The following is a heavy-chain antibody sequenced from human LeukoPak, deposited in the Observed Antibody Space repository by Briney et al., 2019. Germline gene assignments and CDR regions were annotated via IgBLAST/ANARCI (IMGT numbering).Heavy chain of an antibody. J-gene: IGHJ6*03. V-gene: IGHV1-18*01. CDR3: ARDAGYCSGGSCYSYYYYMDV. D-gene: IGHD2-15*01. CDR2: ISAYNGNT. Sequence: GASVKVSCKASGYTFTSFGISWVRQAPGQGLEWVGWISAYNGNTNYAQKLQGRVTMTTDTSTSTAYMELRSMRSDDTAVYYCARDAGYCSGGSCYSYYYYMDVWGKGTTVTVSS. CDR1: GYTFTSFG.